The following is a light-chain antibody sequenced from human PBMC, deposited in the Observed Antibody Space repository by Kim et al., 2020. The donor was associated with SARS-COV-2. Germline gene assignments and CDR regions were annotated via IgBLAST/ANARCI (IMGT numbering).Light chain of an antibody. CDR1: SSNIGSNY. V-gene: IGLV1-47*01. Sequence: GQWVTISRSGSSSNIGSNYVYWYQHLPGTAPKLLIYRNNQRPSGVPDRFSGSNSGTSASLAISGLRSEDEADYYCAAWDDSLTGVVFGGGTKLTVL. J-gene: IGLJ2*01. CDR2: RNN. CDR3: AAWDDSLTGVV.